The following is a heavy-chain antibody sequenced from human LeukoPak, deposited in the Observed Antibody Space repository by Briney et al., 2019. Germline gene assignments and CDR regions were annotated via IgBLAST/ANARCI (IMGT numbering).Heavy chain of an antibody. J-gene: IGHJ4*02. CDR2: IYYTGRT. Sequence: PSETLSLTCTVSSGSISGYYWSWIRQPPGKGLEWIGYIYYTGRTNYNPSLKSRVTISVDTSKSQFSLKLSSVTAADTALYYCARRPYGDYGLDYWGQGTLVTVSS. D-gene: IGHD4-17*01. CDR1: SGSISGYY. V-gene: IGHV4-59*01. CDR3: ARRPYGDYGLDY.